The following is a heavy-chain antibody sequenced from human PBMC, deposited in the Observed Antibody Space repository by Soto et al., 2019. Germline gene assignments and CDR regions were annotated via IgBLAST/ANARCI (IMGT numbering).Heavy chain of an antibody. J-gene: IGHJ3*01. CDR3: AKDPNGDYIGGFEF. V-gene: IGHV3-23*01. CDR1: GFTFPKYA. Sequence: GSLRLSCEAFGFTFPKYAMSWVRQAPGKGLEWVSGISASGGRTLYSDSVRGRFSISKDMSKNMVSLQMNSLRVEDTAIYFCAKDPNGDYIGGFEFGGQGTMVTVSS. CDR2: ISASGGRT. D-gene: IGHD4-17*01.